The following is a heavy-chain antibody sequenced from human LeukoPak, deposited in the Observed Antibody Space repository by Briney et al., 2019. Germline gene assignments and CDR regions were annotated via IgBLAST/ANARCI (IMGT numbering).Heavy chain of an antibody. CDR1: GFTFSIFP. D-gene: IGHD3-3*01. CDR3: ARDLELSAVYYFDS. V-gene: IGHV3-30*04. CDR2: ISSGSEK. J-gene: IGHJ4*02. Sequence: GGSLRLSCEASGFTFSIFPMRWVRQAPGKGLEWVALISSGSEKYYADSVKGRFTISRDNSKNMLYLQMNSLRADDTAVYYCARDLELSAVYYFDSWGQGTLVIVSS.